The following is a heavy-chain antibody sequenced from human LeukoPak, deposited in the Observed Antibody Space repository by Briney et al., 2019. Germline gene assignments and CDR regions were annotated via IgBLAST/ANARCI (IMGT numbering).Heavy chain of an antibody. CDR3: ARGYSGYDPTYFDY. J-gene: IGHJ4*02. CDR2: MYYSGST. CDR1: GGSISGYY. D-gene: IGHD5-12*01. Sequence: PSETLSLTCTVSGGSISGYYWSWIRQPPGKGLEWIGYMYYSGSTKYNPSLKSRVTISVDTSKNQFSLKLSSVTAADTAVYYCARGYSGYDPTYFDYWGQGTLVTASS. V-gene: IGHV4-59*01.